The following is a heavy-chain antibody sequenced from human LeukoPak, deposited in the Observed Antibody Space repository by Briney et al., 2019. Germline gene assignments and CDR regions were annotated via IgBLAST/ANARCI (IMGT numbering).Heavy chain of an antibody. Sequence: GGSLRLSCAASGFAFSIYAMSWVRQAPGKGLEWVSGISGSGGSTYNADSVKGRFTISRDNSKNTLYLQMNSLRAEDTAVYYCAKDLYYDSSGEGAFDIWGQGTMVTVSS. CDR2: ISGSGGST. J-gene: IGHJ3*02. D-gene: IGHD3-22*01. V-gene: IGHV3-23*01. CDR3: AKDLYYDSSGEGAFDI. CDR1: GFAFSIYA.